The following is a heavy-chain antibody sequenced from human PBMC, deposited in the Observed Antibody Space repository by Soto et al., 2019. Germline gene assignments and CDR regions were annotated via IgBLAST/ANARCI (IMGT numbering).Heavy chain of an antibody. CDR3: ARDGDIVVVVAATHLYYYGMDV. D-gene: IGHD2-15*01. CDR1: GFTFSSYS. V-gene: IGHV3-21*01. Sequence: GGSLRLSCAASGFTFSSYSMNWVRQAPGKGLEWVSSISSSSSYIYYADSVKGRFTISRDNAKNSLYLQMNSLRAEDTAVYYCARDGDIVVVVAATHLYYYGMDVWGQGTTVTVSS. J-gene: IGHJ6*02. CDR2: ISSSSSYI.